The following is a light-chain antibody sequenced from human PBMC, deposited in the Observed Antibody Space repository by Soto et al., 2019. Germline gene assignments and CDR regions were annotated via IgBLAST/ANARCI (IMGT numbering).Light chain of an antibody. V-gene: IGLV2-23*02. CDR1: SSDVGGYNY. CDR2: EVS. J-gene: IGLJ1*01. Sequence: QSVLTQPASVSGSPGQSITISCTGTSSDVGGYNYVSWYQQHPGKAPKLMIFEVSKWPSGVSHRFSGSKSGNTASLTISGLQADDEADYFCCSYAGDNTYVFGTGTKVTVL. CDR3: CSYAGDNTYV.